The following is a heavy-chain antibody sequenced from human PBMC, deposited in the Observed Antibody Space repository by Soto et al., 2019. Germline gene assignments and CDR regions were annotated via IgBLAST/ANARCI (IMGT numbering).Heavy chain of an antibody. CDR1: GFTISSYY. Sequence: SETQSLTCPVSGFTISSYYWRWIRQPPGKGLEWIGYIYYSGSTNYNPSLKSRVTISVDTSKNQFSLKLSSVTAADTAVYYCARAGDFWSGYYKEGHYYYYMDVWGKGTTVTVSS. CDR2: IYYSGST. CDR3: ARAGDFWSGYYKEGHYYYYMDV. V-gene: IGHV4-59*01. D-gene: IGHD3-3*01. J-gene: IGHJ6*03.